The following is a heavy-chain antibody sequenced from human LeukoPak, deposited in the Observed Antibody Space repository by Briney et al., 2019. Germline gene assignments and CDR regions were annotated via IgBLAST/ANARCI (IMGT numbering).Heavy chain of an antibody. CDR2: IRSRSSTI. J-gene: IGHJ3*02. CDR1: GVTFSTYS. Sequence: GGALSLSCAASGVTFSTYSMNWVRQAPGRGLEWVSYIRSRSSTIYYADSVKGRFTISRDNAKHSLDLQMNSLRAEDPALYYCAKDIRRISMIVVLPSAFDIWGQGTMVTVSS. D-gene: IGHD3-22*01. V-gene: IGHV3-48*04. CDR3: AKDIRRISMIVVLPSAFDI.